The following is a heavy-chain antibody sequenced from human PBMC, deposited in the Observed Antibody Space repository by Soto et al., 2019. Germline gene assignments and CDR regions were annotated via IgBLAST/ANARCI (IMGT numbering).Heavy chain of an antibody. CDR3: ARDRQFYHFWSGYENEGPDGLDV. CDR2: ITHSGGT. J-gene: IGHJ6*02. V-gene: IGHV4-34*01. CDR1: GGCFSGYF. D-gene: IGHD3-3*02. Sequence: SETLSLTCAVAGGCFSGYFWTWIRQAPGKGLEWIGEITHSGGTNYNSSLKSRVMISVDTSKKQFSLILSSVTAADTAVYYCARDRQFYHFWSGYENEGPDGLDVWGQGTTVTVSS.